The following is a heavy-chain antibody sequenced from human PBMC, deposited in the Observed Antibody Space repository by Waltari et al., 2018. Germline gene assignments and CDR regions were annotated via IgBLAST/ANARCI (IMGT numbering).Heavy chain of an antibody. J-gene: IGHJ3*02. V-gene: IGHV4-61*02. D-gene: IGHD3-16*02. CDR2: IYTSGST. CDR1: GGSISSGSYY. CDR3: ARAGNEFVIVDAFDI. Sequence: QVQLQESGPGLVKPSQTLSLTCTVSGGSISSGSYYWSWIRQPAGKGLEWIGRIYTSGSTNYNPSLKSRVTISVDTSKNQFSLKLSSVTAADTAVYYCARAGNEFVIVDAFDIWGQGTMVTVSS.